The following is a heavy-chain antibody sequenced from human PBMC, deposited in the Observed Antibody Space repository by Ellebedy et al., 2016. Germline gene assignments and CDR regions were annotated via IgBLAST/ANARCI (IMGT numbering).Heavy chain of an antibody. V-gene: IGHV3-7*01. CDR2: IKQDGSEK. D-gene: IGHD4-17*01. J-gene: IGHJ4*02. CDR3: ARAPPYGDYADY. Sequence: GGSLRLSCAASGFTFSSYWMSWVRQAPGKGLEWVANIKQDGSEKYYVESVKGLFTISRDNSKNSLSLQMNSLRAEDTAVYDCARAPPYGDYADYWGQGTLVTVSS. CDR1: GFTFSSYW.